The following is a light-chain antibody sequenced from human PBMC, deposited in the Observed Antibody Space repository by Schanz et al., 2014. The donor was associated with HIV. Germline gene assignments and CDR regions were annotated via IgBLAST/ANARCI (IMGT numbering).Light chain of an antibody. CDR3: SSYAGSNRV. CDR2: DVN. V-gene: IGLV2-8*01. J-gene: IGLJ3*02. CDR1: SSDIGAYDF. Sequence: QSALTQPASVSGSPGQSLTISCTGTSSDIGAYDFVSWYQHHPGKAPKLLISDVNWRPSGVPARFSGFKSGDTASLTVSGLQAEDEADYYCSSYAGSNRVFGGGTKLTVL.